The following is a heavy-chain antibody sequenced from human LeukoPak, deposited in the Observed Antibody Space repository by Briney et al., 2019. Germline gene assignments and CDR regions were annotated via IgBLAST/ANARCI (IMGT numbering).Heavy chain of an antibody. CDR3: ARADIKGVNWFDP. J-gene: IGHJ5*02. D-gene: IGHD3-10*01. Sequence: SETLSLTCTVSGGSISSSSYYWGWIRQPPGKGLEWIGSIYYSGSTYYNPSLKSRVTISVDTSKNQFSLKLSSVTAADPAVYYCARADIKGVNWFDPWGQGTLVTVSS. CDR1: GGSISSSSYY. CDR2: IYYSGST. V-gene: IGHV4-39*07.